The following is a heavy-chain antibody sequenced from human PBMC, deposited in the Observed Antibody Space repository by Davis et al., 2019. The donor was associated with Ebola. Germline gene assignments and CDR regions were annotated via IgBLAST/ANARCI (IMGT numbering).Heavy chain of an antibody. CDR3: ARDSFILTGYHRGYFDY. Sequence: ASVKVSCKASGYTFTSYGISWVRQAPGQRLEWMGWINAGNGNTKYSQKLQGRVTMTTDTSTSTAYMELRSLRSDDTAVYYCARDSFILTGYHRGYFDYWGQGTLVTVSS. CDR1: GYTFTSYG. J-gene: IGHJ4*02. V-gene: IGHV1-18*01. D-gene: IGHD3-9*01. CDR2: INAGNGNT.